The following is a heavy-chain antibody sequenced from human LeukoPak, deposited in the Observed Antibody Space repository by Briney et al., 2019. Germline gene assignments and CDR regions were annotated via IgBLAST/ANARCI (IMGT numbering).Heavy chain of an antibody. D-gene: IGHD4-17*01. CDR2: ISGSGGST. V-gene: IGHV3-23*01. CDR1: GGSFSGYY. Sequence: ETLSLTCAVYGGSFSGYYWSWIRQPPGKGLEWVSAISGSGGSTYYADSVKGRFTISRDNSKNTLYLQLNSLRAEDTAVYYCAKDEQRYGDYVWAVDYWGQGTLVTVSS. J-gene: IGHJ4*02. CDR3: AKDEQRYGDYVWAVDY.